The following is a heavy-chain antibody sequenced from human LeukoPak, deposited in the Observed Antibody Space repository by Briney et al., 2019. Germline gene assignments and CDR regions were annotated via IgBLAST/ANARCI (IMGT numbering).Heavy chain of an antibody. D-gene: IGHD3-3*01. CDR3: ANSPFWSGYSPRDY. CDR2: IRYDGSNK. J-gene: IGHJ4*02. Sequence: PGGSLRLSCAASGFTFSSYGMHWVRQAPGKGLEWVAFIRYDGSNKYYADSVKGRFTISRDNSKNTLYLQMNSLRAEDTAVYYCANSPFWSGYSPRDYWGQGTLVTVSS. V-gene: IGHV3-30*02. CDR1: GFTFSSYG.